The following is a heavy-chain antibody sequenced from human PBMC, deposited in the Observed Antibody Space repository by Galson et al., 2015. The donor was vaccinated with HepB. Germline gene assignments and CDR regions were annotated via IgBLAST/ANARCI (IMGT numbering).Heavy chain of an antibody. CDR3: ARAGIVGAPFDY. CDR1: GFTVSRNY. D-gene: IGHD1-26*01. CDR2: TYSGGST. Sequence: SLRLSCAASGFTVSRNYMSWVRQAPGKGLEWVSVTYSGGSTYYADSVKGRFTISRGNSKNTLDLQMNSLRAEDTAVYYCARAGIVGAPFDYWGQGTLVTVSS. J-gene: IGHJ4*02. V-gene: IGHV3-53*01.